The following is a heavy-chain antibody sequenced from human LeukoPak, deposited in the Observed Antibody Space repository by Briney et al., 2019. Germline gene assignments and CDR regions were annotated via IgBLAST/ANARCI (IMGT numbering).Heavy chain of an antibody. V-gene: IGHV4-30-2*01. CDR1: GGSISSGGYY. D-gene: IGHD6-6*01. CDR3: ARAGSSSSSE. J-gene: IGHJ4*02. CDR2: IYHSGST. Sequence: SETLSLTCTVSGGSISSGGYYWSWIRQPPGKGLEWIGYIYHSGSTYYNPSLESRVTISVDRSKNQFSLKLSSVTAADTAVYYCARAGSSSSSEWGQGTLVTVSS.